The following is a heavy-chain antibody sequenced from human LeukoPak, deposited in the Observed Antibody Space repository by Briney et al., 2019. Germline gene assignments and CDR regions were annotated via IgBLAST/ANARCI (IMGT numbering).Heavy chain of an antibody. CDR1: GYTFTSYY. CDR2: INPSGGST. Sequence: ASVKVSCKASGYTFTSYYMHWVRQAPGQGLEWMGIINPSGGSTSYAQKFQGRVTMTRDTSTSTVYMELSSLRSDDTAVYYCARDRWELLIPHPYYYYYMDVWGKGTTVTVSS. J-gene: IGHJ6*03. D-gene: IGHD1-26*01. V-gene: IGHV1-46*01. CDR3: ARDRWELLIPHPYYYYYMDV.